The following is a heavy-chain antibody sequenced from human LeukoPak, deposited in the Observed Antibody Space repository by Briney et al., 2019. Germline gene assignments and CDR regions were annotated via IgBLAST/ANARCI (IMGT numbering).Heavy chain of an antibody. CDR1: GFTISSYW. D-gene: IGHD5-24*01. CDR3: IIEMAGCDCDY. Sequence: GGSLRLTCAASGFTISSYWIHWVRHAPGKGLMWVSRINTDGSSTTYADSVKGRFTISRDNAKNTLSLQMNSLRAEDTAVYYDIIEMAGCDCDYWGQGTLVTVSS. V-gene: IGHV3-74*01. J-gene: IGHJ4*02. CDR2: INTDGSST.